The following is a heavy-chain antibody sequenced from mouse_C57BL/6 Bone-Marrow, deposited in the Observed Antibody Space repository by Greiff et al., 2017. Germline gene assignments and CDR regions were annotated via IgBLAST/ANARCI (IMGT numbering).Heavy chain of an antibody. CDR3: ARLTTAPWFAY. CDR1: GYTFTGHW. CDR2: IFPGSGGT. D-gene: IGHD1-2*01. J-gene: IGHJ3*01. Sequence: VQLQQSGPELVRPGASVKISCKAPGYTFTGHWMQWVRQRPGQGLEWIGEIFPGSGGTYYNEKFKGKATLTVDTSSSTAYMQLSSLTSEDSAVYFCARLTTAPWFAYWGQGTLVTVSA. V-gene: IGHV1-56*01.